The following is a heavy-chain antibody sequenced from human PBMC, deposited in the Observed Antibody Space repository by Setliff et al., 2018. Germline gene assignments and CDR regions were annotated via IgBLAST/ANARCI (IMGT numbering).Heavy chain of an antibody. CDR2: IHYSGST. V-gene: IGHV4-39*01. Sequence: LSLTCTVSGGSISSSSYYWGWIRQPPGKGLEWIGSIHYSGSTYYNPSLKSRVTIFVDTSKNQFSLKLSSVTAADTAVYHCARLSHAYYYGSGSYFGFDPWGQGTLVTVSS. J-gene: IGHJ5*02. CDR1: GGSISSSSYY. D-gene: IGHD3-10*01. CDR3: ARLSHAYYYGSGSYFGFDP.